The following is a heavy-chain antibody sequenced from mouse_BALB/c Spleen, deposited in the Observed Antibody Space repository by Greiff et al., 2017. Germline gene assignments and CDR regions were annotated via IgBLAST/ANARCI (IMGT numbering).Heavy chain of an antibody. Sequence: QVQLQQPGAELVRPGASVKLSCKASGYSFTSYWMNWVKQRPGQGLEWIGMIHPSDSDTRLNQKFKDKATLTVDKSSSTAYMQLSSPTSEDSAVYYCAKGGYGNWPFAYWGQGTLVTVSA. CDR2: IHPSDSDT. CDR1: GYSFTSYW. CDR3: AKGGYGNWPFAY. J-gene: IGHJ3*01. D-gene: IGHD2-1*01. V-gene: IGHV1-74*01.